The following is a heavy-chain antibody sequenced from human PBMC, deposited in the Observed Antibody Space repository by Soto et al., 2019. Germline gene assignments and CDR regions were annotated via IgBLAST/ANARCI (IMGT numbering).Heavy chain of an antibody. CDR1: GFTFSSYA. D-gene: IGHD2-15*01. V-gene: IGHV3-23*01. J-gene: IGHJ5*02. Sequence: EVQLLESGGGLVQPGGSLRLSCAASGFTFSSYAMSWVRQAPGKGLEWVSAISGSGGSTYYADSVKGRFTISRDNSKHTLDLQMNSLRAEDTAVYYCASLSRWSNWFDPWGQGTLVTVSS. CDR3: ASLSRWSNWFDP. CDR2: ISGSGGST.